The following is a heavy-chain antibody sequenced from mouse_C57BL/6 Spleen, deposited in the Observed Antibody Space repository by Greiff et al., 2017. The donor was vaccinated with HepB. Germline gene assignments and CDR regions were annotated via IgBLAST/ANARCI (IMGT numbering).Heavy chain of an antibody. CDR3: PTMITWYFDY. D-gene: IGHD2-4*01. CDR1: GFTFSNYW. V-gene: IGHV6-3*01. CDR2: IRLKSDNYAT. Sequence: EVKVEESGGGLVQPGGSMKLSCVASGFTFSNYWMNWVRQSPEKGLEWVAQIRLKSDNYATHYAESVKGRFTISRDDSKSSVYLQMNNLRAEDTGIYYCPTMITWYFDYWGQGTTLTVSS. J-gene: IGHJ2*01.